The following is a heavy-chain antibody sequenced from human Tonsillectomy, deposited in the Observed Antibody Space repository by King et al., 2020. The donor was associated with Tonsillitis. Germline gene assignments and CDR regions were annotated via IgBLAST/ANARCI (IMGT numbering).Heavy chain of an antibody. Sequence: VQLQESGPGLVKPSETLSLTCTVSGGSISSYYWSWIRQPPGKGLEWIGYIYYSGSTNYNPSLKSRVTISVDTSKNQFSLKLSSVTAADTAVYYCARLYGDTSTTSYYYYGMDVCGQGTTVTVSS. CDR1: GGSISSYY. J-gene: IGHJ6*02. CDR3: ARLYGDTSTTSYYYYGMDV. CDR2: IYYSGST. V-gene: IGHV4-59*01. D-gene: IGHD4-17*01.